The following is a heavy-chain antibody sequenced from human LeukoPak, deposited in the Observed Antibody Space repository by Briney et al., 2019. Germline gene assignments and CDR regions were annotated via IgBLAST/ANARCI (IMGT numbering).Heavy chain of an antibody. D-gene: IGHD6-19*01. CDR1: GYTFNGYY. Sequence: ASVKVSCKASGYTFNGYYIHRVRQAPGQGLEWMGWGNPNSGGTNYAQKFQGRVTMTRGTSISTAYMELSGLRADDTAVYYCANSDWSNDAFDIWGQGTMVTVSS. V-gene: IGHV1-2*02. CDR2: GNPNSGGT. J-gene: IGHJ3*02. CDR3: ANSDWSNDAFDI.